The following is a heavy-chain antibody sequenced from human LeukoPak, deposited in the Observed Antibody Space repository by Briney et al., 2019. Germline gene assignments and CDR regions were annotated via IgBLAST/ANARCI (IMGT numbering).Heavy chain of an antibody. CDR3: ARLIPSSGRYYFDY. CDR1: GYSFSTYW. J-gene: IGHJ4*02. Sequence: GESLKIFCKGSGYSFSTYWIAWVRQMPGKGLEWMGIIYPGDSHTRYSPSFQGQVTISADKSSSTAYLQWSSLKASDTAIYYCARLIPSSGRYYFDYWGQGTLVTVSS. CDR2: IYPGDSHT. V-gene: IGHV5-51*01. D-gene: IGHD3-22*01.